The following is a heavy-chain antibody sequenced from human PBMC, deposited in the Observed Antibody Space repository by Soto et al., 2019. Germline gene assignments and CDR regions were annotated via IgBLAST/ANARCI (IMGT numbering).Heavy chain of an antibody. Sequence: TSETLSLTCTVSGASISSSNSYWGWIRQPPGKGLEWIGSIYYSGSTYYNPSLKNRVTISVDTSKNQFSLELRSVTDADTAVYYCGRPFIAATGRGGAAWFAPWGRGTLDTVSS. V-gene: IGHV4-39*01. D-gene: IGHD6-13*01. CDR2: IYYSGST. CDR1: GASISSSNSY. J-gene: IGHJ5*02. CDR3: GRPFIAATGRGGAAWFAP.